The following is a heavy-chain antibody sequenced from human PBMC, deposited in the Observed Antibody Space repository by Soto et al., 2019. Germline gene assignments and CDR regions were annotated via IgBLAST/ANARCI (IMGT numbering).Heavy chain of an antibody. CDR1: GFTFSNYA. Sequence: PGGSLRLSCAASGFTFSNYAMHWVRQAPGKGLEWVAMIYYDGSSQYYADSVKGRFTISRDNSKYSLYLQMDSLGAEDTAVYYCTREPYYDLWSGYFTDWGQGTLVTVSS. D-gene: IGHD3-3*01. J-gene: IGHJ4*02. V-gene: IGHV3-33*01. CDR3: TREPYYDLWSGYFTD. CDR2: IYYDGSSQ.